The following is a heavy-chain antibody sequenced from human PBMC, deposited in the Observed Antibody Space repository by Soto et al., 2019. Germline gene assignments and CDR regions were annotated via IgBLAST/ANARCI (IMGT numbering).Heavy chain of an antibody. J-gene: IGHJ4*02. CDR1: GFSLSTTAEG. D-gene: IGHD2-2*01. CDR2: IYWDDDE. V-gene: IGHV2-5*02. CDR3: AHGSCSSADCYPNPYLDY. Sequence: QITLKESGPTLVKPTPTLTLTCTFSGFSLSTTAEGVCWIRQPPGKALEWLALIYWDDDERYIPSLKSRLTITKDTSKNQVVLTMTNVDPVDTATYYCAHGSCSSADCYPNPYLDYWGQVILVTVSS.